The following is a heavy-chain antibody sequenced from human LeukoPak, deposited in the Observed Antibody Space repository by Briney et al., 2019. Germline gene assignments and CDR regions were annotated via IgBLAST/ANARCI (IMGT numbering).Heavy chain of an antibody. CDR2: AYYMSKWYN. V-gene: IGHV6-1*01. CDR3: ARGSGSESWFDP. J-gene: IGHJ5*02. CDR1: GDRVSNNNAS. Sequence: SHTLSLTYAISGDRVSNNNASRNWINQSPSRDLAGLGRAYYMSKWYNDYAVSVKTRITITPDTSKNQFSLQLNSVTPEDTAVYYCARGSGSESWFDPWGQGTLVTVSS.